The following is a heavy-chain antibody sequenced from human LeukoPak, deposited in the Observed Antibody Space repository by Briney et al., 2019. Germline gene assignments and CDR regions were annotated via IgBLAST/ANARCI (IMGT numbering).Heavy chain of an antibody. Sequence: PGGSLRLSCAASGFTFSSYSMNWVRQAPGKGLEWVSSISSSSSYIHSADSVRGRFTISRDNAKNSLFLQMNSLRAEDTAVYYCARDLVIKDSSVQSGKEQEKSFDIWGQGTMVTVSS. V-gene: IGHV3-21*01. CDR2: ISSSSSYI. D-gene: IGHD6-19*01. CDR1: GFTFSSYS. J-gene: IGHJ3*02. CDR3: ARDLVIKDSSVQSGKEQEKSFDI.